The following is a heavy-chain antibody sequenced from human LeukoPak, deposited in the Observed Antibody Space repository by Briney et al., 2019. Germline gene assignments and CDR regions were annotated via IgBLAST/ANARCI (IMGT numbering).Heavy chain of an antibody. CDR1: GGSFSGYH. CDR3: ARGLPRYCSSTGCYTGYYYGMDV. V-gene: IGHV4-34*01. CDR2: INHSGST. Sequence: SETLSLTCAVYGGSFSGYHWSWIRQPPGKGLEWIGEINHSGSTNYNPSLKSRVTISVDTSKNQFSLKLSSVTAADTAVYYCARGLPRYCSSTGCYTGYYYGMDVWGQGTTVTVSS. D-gene: IGHD2-2*02. J-gene: IGHJ6*02.